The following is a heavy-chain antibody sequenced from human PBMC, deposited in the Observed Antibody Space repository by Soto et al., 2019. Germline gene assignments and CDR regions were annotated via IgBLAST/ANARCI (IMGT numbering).Heavy chain of an antibody. D-gene: IGHD2-2*01. Sequence: ASVKVSCKASGYTFTSYGISWVRQAPGQGLEWMGWISAYNGNTNYAQKLQGRVTMTTDTSTSTAYMELRSLRSDDTAVYYCARDPDIVVVPAAEYGGENWFDPWGQGTLVTVSS. V-gene: IGHV1-18*01. CDR2: ISAYNGNT. J-gene: IGHJ5*02. CDR3: ARDPDIVVVPAAEYGGENWFDP. CDR1: GYTFTSYG.